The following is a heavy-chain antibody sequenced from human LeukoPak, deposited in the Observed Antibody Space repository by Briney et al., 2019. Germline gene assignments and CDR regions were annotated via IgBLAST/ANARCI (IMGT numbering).Heavy chain of an antibody. CDR3: ARGPYYDILTGYSGYFDY. V-gene: IGHV1-46*01. CDR2: INPSGGST. D-gene: IGHD3-9*01. Sequence: GASVKVSCKASGYTFTSYYMHWVRQAPGQGLEWMGIINPSGGSTSYAQKFQGRVTMTRDTSTSTVYMELSSLRSEDTAVHYCARGPYYDILTGYSGYFDYWGQGTLVTVSS. J-gene: IGHJ4*02. CDR1: GYTFTSYY.